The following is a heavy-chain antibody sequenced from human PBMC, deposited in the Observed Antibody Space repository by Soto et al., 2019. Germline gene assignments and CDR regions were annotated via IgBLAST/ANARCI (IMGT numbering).Heavy chain of an antibody. J-gene: IGHJ6*02. D-gene: IGHD5-18*01. V-gene: IGHV3-21*01. CDR1: GFTFSSYS. Sequence: GGSLRLSCTASGFTFSSYSMNWVRQAPGKGLEWVSSISSSSSYIYYADSVKGRFTISRDNAKNSLYLQMNSLRAEDTAVYYCARDRYSYGIYYYYGMDVWGQGT. CDR2: ISSSSSYI. CDR3: ARDRYSYGIYYYYGMDV.